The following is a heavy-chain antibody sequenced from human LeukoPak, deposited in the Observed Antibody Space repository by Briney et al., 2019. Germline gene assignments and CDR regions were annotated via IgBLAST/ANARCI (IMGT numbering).Heavy chain of an antibody. Sequence: ASVKVSCKASGGTFSSYTISWVRQAPGQGLEWMGRIIPILGIANYAQKFQGRVTITADKSTSTAYTELSSLRSEDTAVYYCAVSAGNYSPDYYYYYMDVWGKGTTVTVSS. CDR3: AVSAGNYSPDYYYYYMDV. D-gene: IGHD1-7*01. CDR1: GGTFSSYT. J-gene: IGHJ6*03. V-gene: IGHV1-69*02. CDR2: IIPILGIA.